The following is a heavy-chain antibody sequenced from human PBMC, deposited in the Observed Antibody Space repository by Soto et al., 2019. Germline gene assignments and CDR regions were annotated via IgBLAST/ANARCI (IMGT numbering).Heavy chain of an antibody. CDR2: IRDSDSGGST. J-gene: IGHJ4*02. CDR1: GFTFSNSA. D-gene: IGHD2-21*01. Sequence: EVQLLESGGGLVQPGGSLRLSCAASGFTFSNSAMTWVRQAPAKGLEWVSTIRDSDSGGSTFYADSVKGRFTISRDDSKNTLYLQMSSLRAEDTAMYYCAKVRVGIDVDFDYWGQGALVTVSS. V-gene: IGHV3-23*01. CDR3: AKVRVGIDVDFDY.